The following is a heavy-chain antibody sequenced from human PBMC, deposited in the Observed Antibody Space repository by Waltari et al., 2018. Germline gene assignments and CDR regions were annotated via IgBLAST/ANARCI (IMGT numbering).Heavy chain of an antibody. J-gene: IGHJ4*02. CDR1: GDSISSPTYY. V-gene: IGHV4-39*07. Sequence: QLQLQESGPALVKPSETLSLTCTVSGDSISSPTYYWGWIRQPPGKGLEWIGTRYHSGGTFYSPSLKSRVSISLDTSKSQFSLKLRSVTATDTAVYYCARGVAVGGNTHLDYWGQGALVTVSS. CDR2: RYHSGGT. CDR3: ARGVAVGGNTHLDY. D-gene: IGHD6-19*01.